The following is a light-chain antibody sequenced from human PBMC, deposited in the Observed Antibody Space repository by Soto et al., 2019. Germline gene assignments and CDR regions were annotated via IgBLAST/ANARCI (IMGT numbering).Light chain of an antibody. Sequence: AIPLTQSPSSLSASVGDRVTITCRASQGISSALAWYQQKPGKAPKLLIYDASSLESGVPSRFSGSGSGTDFTLTISSLQPEDFATYCCQQFNSYPQTFGQGTKVGIK. CDR3: QQFNSYPQT. CDR1: QGISSA. CDR2: DAS. V-gene: IGKV1-13*02. J-gene: IGKJ1*01.